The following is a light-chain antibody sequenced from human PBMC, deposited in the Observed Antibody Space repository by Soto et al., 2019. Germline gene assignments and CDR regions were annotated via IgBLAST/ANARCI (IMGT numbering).Light chain of an antibody. V-gene: IGLV2-14*01. CDR2: EVS. CDR1: SNDVGGYNY. Sequence: QSARTQPASVSGSPGQSITISCTGTSNDVGGYNYVSWYQQHPGKAPKLMIYEVSNRPSGVSNRFSGSKSGNTASLTISGLQAEDEADYYCSSYTSSSTYVFGTGTKVTVL. J-gene: IGLJ1*01. CDR3: SSYTSSSTYV.